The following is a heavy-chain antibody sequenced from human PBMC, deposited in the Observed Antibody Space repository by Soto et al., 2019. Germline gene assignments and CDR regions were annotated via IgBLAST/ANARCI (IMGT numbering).Heavy chain of an antibody. J-gene: IGHJ4*02. Sequence: QVQLQESGPGLVRPSQTLSLTCTVSGGSISSGGYYWSWIRQHPGKGLEWTGYIYYSASTYYNPSLQSRVTISVDTSKNQFSLRLSSVTAADTAVYYCARAWGGYFDYWGQGTLVTVSS. V-gene: IGHV4-31*03. D-gene: IGHD3-16*01. CDR2: IYYSAST. CDR3: ARAWGGYFDY. CDR1: GGSISSGGYY.